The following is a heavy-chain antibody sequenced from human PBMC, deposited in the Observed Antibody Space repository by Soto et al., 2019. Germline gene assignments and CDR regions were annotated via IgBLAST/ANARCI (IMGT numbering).Heavy chain of an antibody. CDR3: ARRSLGRGGLDS. CDR2: MNPNSGNT. CDR1: GYTFTNYD. J-gene: IGHJ4*02. D-gene: IGHD3-16*01. V-gene: IGHV1-8*01. Sequence: QVQLVQSGAEVRKPGASVKVSCKVSGYTFTNYDINWVRQATGQGLEWMGWMNPNSGNTGYSLRFQGRVTMTRDMSRDTAYMELSGLRYEDTAVYYCARRSLGRGGLDSWGQGTLVTVSS.